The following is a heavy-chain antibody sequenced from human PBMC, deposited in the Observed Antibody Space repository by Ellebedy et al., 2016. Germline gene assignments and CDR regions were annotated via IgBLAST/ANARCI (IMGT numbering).Heavy chain of an antibody. Sequence: GGSLRLSCAASGFTFSSFAMSWVRQAPGKGLEWVSAISGSGGSTYYADSVKGRFTISRDNSKNTLYLQMNSLRAEDTAVYYCARHWDYYYDSSGYYWGYWGQGTLVTVSS. CDR2: ISGSGGST. D-gene: IGHD3-22*01. J-gene: IGHJ4*02. CDR1: GFTFSSFA. CDR3: ARHWDYYYDSSGYYWGY. V-gene: IGHV3-23*01.